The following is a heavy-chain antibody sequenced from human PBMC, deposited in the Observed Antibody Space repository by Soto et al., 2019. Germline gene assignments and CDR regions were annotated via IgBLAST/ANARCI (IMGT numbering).Heavy chain of an antibody. Sequence: GGSLRLSCAASGFTFSSYAMHWVRQAPGKGLEWVAVISYDGSNKYYADSVKGRFTISRDNSKNTLYLQMNSLRAEDTAVYYCAREFSGSYPRRYYYGMDVWGQGTRVTVSS. D-gene: IGHD1-26*01. CDR3: AREFSGSYPRRYYYGMDV. CDR1: GFTFSSYA. J-gene: IGHJ6*02. V-gene: IGHV3-30-3*01. CDR2: ISYDGSNK.